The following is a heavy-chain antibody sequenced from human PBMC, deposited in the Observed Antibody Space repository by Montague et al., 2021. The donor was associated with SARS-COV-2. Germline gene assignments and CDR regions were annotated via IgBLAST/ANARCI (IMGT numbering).Heavy chain of an antibody. J-gene: IGHJ4*02. V-gene: IGHV3-23*01. CDR2: ISGSGGST. Sequence: SLRLSCPASGFTFSSYAMSWVRQAPGKGLEWVSTISGSGGSTYYADSVKGRFTISRDNSKNTLYLQMNSLRAEDTAVYYCANDVGALLGSGSYQGYWGQGTLVTVSS. CDR1: GFTFSSYA. CDR3: ANDVGALLGSGSYQGY. D-gene: IGHD3-10*01.